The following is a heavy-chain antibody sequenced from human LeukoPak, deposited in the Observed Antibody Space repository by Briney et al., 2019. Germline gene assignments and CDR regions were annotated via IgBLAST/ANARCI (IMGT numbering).Heavy chain of an antibody. Sequence: GGSLRLSCAASGFTFSSSEMNWVRQAPGKGLEWVSYISSSGGTISYADSVKGRFTISRDNAKNSLYLQMNSLRAEDTAVYYCARDPGRVAAAGTNFDYWGQGTQVTVSS. CDR2: ISSSGGTI. J-gene: IGHJ4*02. D-gene: IGHD6-13*01. V-gene: IGHV3-48*03. CDR3: ARDPGRVAAAGTNFDY. CDR1: GFTFSSSE.